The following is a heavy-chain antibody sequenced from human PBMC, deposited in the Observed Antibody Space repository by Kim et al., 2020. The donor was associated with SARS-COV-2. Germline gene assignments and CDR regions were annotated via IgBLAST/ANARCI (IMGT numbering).Heavy chain of an antibody. V-gene: IGHV7-4-1*02. CDR1: GYSFTSYA. D-gene: IGHD4-17*01. J-gene: IGHJ3*02. Sequence: ASVKVSCKASGYSFTSYAMNWVRQAPGQGFEWMGWINTNTGNPTYAQGFTGRFVFSLDTSVSTAYLQISSLKAEDTAVYYCARPTTVVTPDAFDIWGQGTMVTVSS. CDR2: INTNTGNP. CDR3: ARPTTVVTPDAFDI.